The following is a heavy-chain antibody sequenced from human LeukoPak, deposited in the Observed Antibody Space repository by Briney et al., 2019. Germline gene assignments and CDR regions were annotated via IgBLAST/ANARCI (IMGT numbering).Heavy chain of an antibody. Sequence: GGSLRLSCAASGFTFSDYYMSWIRQAQGQGLEWVAYISHSSGFTNYADSVKGRFAISRDNAKNSLYLQMDSLRAEDTAMYYCAKLFKAYSSSWIDYWGQGNLVTVSS. V-gene: IGHV3-11*03. CDR3: AKLFKAYSSSWIDY. D-gene: IGHD6-13*01. J-gene: IGHJ4*02. CDR2: ISHSSGFT. CDR1: GFTFSDYY.